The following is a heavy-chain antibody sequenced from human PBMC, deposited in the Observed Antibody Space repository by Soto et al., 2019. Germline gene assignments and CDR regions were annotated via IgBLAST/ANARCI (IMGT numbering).Heavy chain of an antibody. D-gene: IGHD6-6*01. V-gene: IGHV1-69*06. J-gene: IGHJ4*02. Sequence: ASVKVSCKASGGTFSSYAISWVRQAPGQGLEWMGGIIPIFGTANYAQKFQGRVTITADKSTSTAYMELSSLRSEDTAVYYCARGTFIAARPYYFDYWGKGTLVTVSS. CDR2: IIPIFGTA. CDR1: GGTFSSYA. CDR3: ARGTFIAARPYYFDY.